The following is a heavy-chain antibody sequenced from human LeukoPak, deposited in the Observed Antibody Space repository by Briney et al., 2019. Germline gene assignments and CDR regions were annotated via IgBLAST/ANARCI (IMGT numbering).Heavy chain of an antibody. CDR2: TYYRSKWYN. J-gene: IGHJ4*02. D-gene: IGHD6-13*01. Sequence: SQALSLTCAISGDNVSSYSATWNWIRQSPSRGLEWLGRTYYRSKWYNDYAVSVKSRMTIIPDTSKNQSSLQLNSVTPDDTALYYCAGDRGVGAAVFFDYWGLGTLVTVSS. V-gene: IGHV6-1*01. CDR1: GDNVSSYSAT. CDR3: AGDRGVGAAVFFDY.